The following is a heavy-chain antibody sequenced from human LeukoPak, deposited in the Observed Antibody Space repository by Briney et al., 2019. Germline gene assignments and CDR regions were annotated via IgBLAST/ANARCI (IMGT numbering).Heavy chain of an antibody. J-gene: IGHJ4*02. CDR1: GFDFSHYG. CDR2: FSGTSTLT. CDR3: AKGRSSVVPTAVSDY. V-gene: IGHV3-21*04. Sequence: GGSLRLSCAASGFDFSHYGMSWVRQSPGKGLEWVSTFSGTSTLTYYADSVKGRFTISRDNAKNSLYLQMNSLRAEDTALYYCAKGRSSVVPTAVSDYWGQGALVTVSS. D-gene: IGHD2-2*01.